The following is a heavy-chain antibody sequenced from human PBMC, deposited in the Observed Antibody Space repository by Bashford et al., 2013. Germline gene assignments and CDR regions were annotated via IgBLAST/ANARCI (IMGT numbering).Heavy chain of an antibody. CDR3: ARSVVVPAAMLRDQYNWFDP. D-gene: IGHD2-2*01. V-gene: IGHV1-69*01. CDR2: IIPIFGTA. J-gene: IGHJ5*02. Sequence: WVRQAPGQGLEWMGGIIPIFGTANYAQKFQGRVTITADESTSTAYMELSSLRSEDTAVYYCARSVVVPAAMLRDQYNWFDPWGQGTLVTVSS.